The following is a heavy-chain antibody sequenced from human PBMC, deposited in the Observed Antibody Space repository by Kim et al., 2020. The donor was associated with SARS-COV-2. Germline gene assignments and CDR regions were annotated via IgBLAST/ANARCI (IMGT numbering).Heavy chain of an antibody. V-gene: IGHV4-59*01. CDR3: ARGYYPNSDDAFHI. Sequence: SETLSLTCTVSGDSIRSYYWSWIRQPPGKGLEWIGYVSYSGITNYNPSLKSRVTISVGTSMHHFSLKLTSVTTTDSAVYYCARGYYPNSDDAFHIWGQGTKVTVSS. J-gene: IGHJ3*02. D-gene: IGHD3-10*01. CDR2: VSYSGIT. CDR1: GDSIRSYY.